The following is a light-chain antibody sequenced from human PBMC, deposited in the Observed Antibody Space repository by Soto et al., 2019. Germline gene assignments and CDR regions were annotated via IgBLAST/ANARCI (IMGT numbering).Light chain of an antibody. J-gene: IGKJ1*01. CDR2: GAS. Sequence: EIVLTQSPGTLSLSPGERATLSCRASRSVSNSYLAWYQQKRGLAPRLLIYGASTRATGIPDRFSGSGSGSDFTLTISRLEPEDFAVYYCQQYSSLPRTFGQGTKVEIK. CDR3: QQYSSLPRT. CDR1: RSVSNSY. V-gene: IGKV3-20*01.